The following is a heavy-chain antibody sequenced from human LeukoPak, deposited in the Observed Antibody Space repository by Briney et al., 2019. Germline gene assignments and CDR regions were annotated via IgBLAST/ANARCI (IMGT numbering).Heavy chain of an antibody. J-gene: IGHJ4*02. Sequence: GGSLRLSCAASGFTVSSNYMGWVRQAPGKGLEWVSVIYSGGSTYYADSVKGRFTISRDNSKNTLYLQMNSLRAEDTAVYYCARDLAVAGKGYFDYWGQGTLVTVSS. CDR1: GFTVSSNY. D-gene: IGHD6-19*01. CDR3: ARDLAVAGKGYFDY. CDR2: IYSGGST. V-gene: IGHV3-53*01.